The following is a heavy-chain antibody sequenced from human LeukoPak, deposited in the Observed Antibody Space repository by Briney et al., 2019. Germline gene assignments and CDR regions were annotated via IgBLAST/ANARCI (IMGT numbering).Heavy chain of an antibody. CDR3: ARNYDSSGYCGDAFDI. V-gene: IGHV1-8*01. Sequence: ASVKDSREASGYTFPSYDTNWVLPATGQGLEWMGWMNPNSGNTGYAQKFQGRVTMTRNTSISTAYMELRCLRSEDTAVYYCARNYDSSGYCGDAFDIWGQGTMVTVSS. CDR1: GYTFPSYD. D-gene: IGHD3-22*01. J-gene: IGHJ3*02. CDR2: MNPNSGNT.